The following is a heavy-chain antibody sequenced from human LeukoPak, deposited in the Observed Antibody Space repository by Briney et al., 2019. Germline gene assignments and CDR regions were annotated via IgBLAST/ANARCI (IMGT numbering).Heavy chain of an antibody. CDR1: GFTFSSYA. D-gene: IGHD6-19*01. CDR3: AREAVAGTEFDY. J-gene: IGHJ4*02. CDR2: ISYHGSNK. Sequence: PGGSLRLSCAASGFTFSSYAMHWVRQAPGKGLEWVAVISYHGSNKYYADSVKGRFTISRDNSKNTLYLQMNSLRAEDTAVYYCAREAVAGTEFDYWGQGTLVTVSS. V-gene: IGHV3-30*04.